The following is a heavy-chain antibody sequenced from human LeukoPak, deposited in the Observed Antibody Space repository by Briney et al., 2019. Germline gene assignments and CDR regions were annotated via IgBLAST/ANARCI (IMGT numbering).Heavy chain of an antibody. Sequence: GGSLRLSCAASGFTFSSYEMNWVRQAPEKGLEWVSYISSSGSTIYYADSVKGRFTISRDNAKNSLYLQMNSLRAEDTAVYYCAREARWLRGVDYWGQGTLVTVSS. CDR1: GFTFSSYE. CDR2: ISSSGSTI. J-gene: IGHJ4*02. D-gene: IGHD5-12*01. CDR3: AREARWLRGVDY. V-gene: IGHV3-48*03.